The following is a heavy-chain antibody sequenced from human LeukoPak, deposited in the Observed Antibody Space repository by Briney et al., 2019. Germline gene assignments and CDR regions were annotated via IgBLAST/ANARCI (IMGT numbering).Heavy chain of an antibody. V-gene: IGHV1-2*02. CDR2: INLNSGGT. J-gene: IGHJ4*02. D-gene: IGHD3-22*01. Sequence: GASVKVSCKASGYTFTGYYMHWVRQAPGQGLEWMGWINLNSGGTKYAQKFQGRVTMTRDTSISTAYMELSRLTSDDTAVYYCARDLDHGYLDYWGQGTLVTVSS. CDR3: ARDLDHGYLDY. CDR1: GYTFTGYY.